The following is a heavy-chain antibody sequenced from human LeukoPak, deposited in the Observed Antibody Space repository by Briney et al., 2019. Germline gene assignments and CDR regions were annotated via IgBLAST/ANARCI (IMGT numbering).Heavy chain of an antibody. CDR3: ARSMGYYYDSSGENGAFDI. D-gene: IGHD3-22*01. Sequence: GGSLRLSCAASGFTVSSNYMSWVRQAPGKGLEWVSVIYSGGSTYYADSVKGRFTISRDNSKNTLYLQMNSLRAEDTAVYYCARSMGYYYDSSGENGAFDIRGQGTMVTVSS. J-gene: IGHJ3*02. CDR1: GFTVSSNY. V-gene: IGHV3-53*01. CDR2: IYSGGST.